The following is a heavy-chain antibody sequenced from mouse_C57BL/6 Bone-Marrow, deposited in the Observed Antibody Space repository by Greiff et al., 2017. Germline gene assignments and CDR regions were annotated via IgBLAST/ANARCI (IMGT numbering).Heavy chain of an antibody. CDR3: TREGLYGSSQYYFDY. Sequence: QVQLQQSGAELVRPGASVTLSCKASGYTFTDYEMHWVKQTPVHGLEWIGAIDPETGGTAYNQKFKGKAILTADKSSSTAYLELRSLTSEDSAVYYCTREGLYGSSQYYFDYWGRGTTLTVSS. D-gene: IGHD1-1*01. J-gene: IGHJ2*01. V-gene: IGHV1-15*01. CDR2: IDPETGGT. CDR1: GYTFTDYE.